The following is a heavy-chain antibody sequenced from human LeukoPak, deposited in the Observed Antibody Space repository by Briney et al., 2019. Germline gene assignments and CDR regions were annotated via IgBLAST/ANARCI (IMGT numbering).Heavy chain of an antibody. Sequence: SETLSLTCTVSGGSISSSNSYWGWIRQPPGKGLEWIGSISYSGSTYYKPSLKSRVTISVDTSKNQFFLRLNSVTAADTAVYYCARDQYFDFWSSTATPYYFDYWGQGTLVTVSS. CDR3: ARDQYFDFWSSTATPYYFDY. V-gene: IGHV4-39*07. J-gene: IGHJ4*02. CDR2: ISYSGST. CDR1: GGSISSSNSY. D-gene: IGHD3-3*01.